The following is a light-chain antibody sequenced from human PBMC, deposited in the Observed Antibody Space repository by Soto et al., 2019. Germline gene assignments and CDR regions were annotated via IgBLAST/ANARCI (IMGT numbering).Light chain of an antibody. V-gene: IGKV3-20*01. CDR3: QQYGSSPWP. J-gene: IGKJ1*01. CDR2: AAT. Sequence: ELVLTQSPGTLSLSPGERATLSCRAGRTITSSYLAWYQLKRGQAPRLLIYAATNRATGIPDRFSGSGSGAEYTLTISRLEPEVSAMYYCQQYGSSPWPFGQGTKVEIK. CDR1: RTITSSY.